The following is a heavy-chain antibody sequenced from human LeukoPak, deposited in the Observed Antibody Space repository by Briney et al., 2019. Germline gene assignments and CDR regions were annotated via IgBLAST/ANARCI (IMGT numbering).Heavy chain of an antibody. J-gene: IGHJ4*02. Sequence: GGSLRLSCAASGFTFSNAWMSWVRQAPGKGLEWVGRIKSKTDGGTTDYAALVKGRFTISRDDSKNTLYLQMNSLRVEDTAVYYCAKDSEILDWGQGTLVTVSS. CDR1: GFTFSNAW. V-gene: IGHV3-15*01. CDR3: AKDSEILD. D-gene: IGHD2-8*02. CDR2: IKSKTDGGTT.